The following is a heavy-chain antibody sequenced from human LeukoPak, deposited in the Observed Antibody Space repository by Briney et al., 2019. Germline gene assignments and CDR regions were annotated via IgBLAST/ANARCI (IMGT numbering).Heavy chain of an antibody. J-gene: IGHJ4*02. Sequence: PSETLSLTCTVSGGSISSYYWSWIRQPAGKGLEWIGRIYTSGSTNHNPSLKSRVTVSVDKSKNQFSLKLSSVTAADTAVYYCARDVLKYGFDYWGQGTPLTVSS. CDR1: GGSISSYY. D-gene: IGHD4-17*01. CDR3: ARDVLKYGFDY. V-gene: IGHV4-4*07. CDR2: IYTSGST.